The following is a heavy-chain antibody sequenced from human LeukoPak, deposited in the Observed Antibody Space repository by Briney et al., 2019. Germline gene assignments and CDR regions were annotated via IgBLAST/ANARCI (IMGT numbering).Heavy chain of an antibody. D-gene: IGHD3-22*01. CDR3: AGFYDSSGYVY. J-gene: IGHJ4*02. CDR1: GYTFTSYG. Sequence: ASVKVSCKGSGYTFTSYGISWVRPAPGQGLEWMGWISAYNGNTNYAQKLQGRVTMTTDTSTSTAYMELRSLRSDDTAVYYCAGFYDSSGYVYWGQGTLVTVSS. CDR2: ISAYNGNT. V-gene: IGHV1-18*01.